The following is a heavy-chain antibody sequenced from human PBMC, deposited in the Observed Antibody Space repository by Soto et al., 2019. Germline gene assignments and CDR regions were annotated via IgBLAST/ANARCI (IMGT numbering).Heavy chain of an antibody. J-gene: IGHJ4*02. CDR3: ARSLMEGDY. CDR1: GYTFTSSY. CDR2: INPNGGST. V-gene: IGHV1-46*03. Sequence: QVQLIQSGAEVKKPGASVKVSCKASGYTFTSSYIHWVRQAPGQGLEWMAIINPNGGSTNYAQKFQGRVTMTRDTSTSTVYMELSSLTSEDTAVYYCARSLMEGDYWGQGTLVNVSS. D-gene: IGHD3-10*01.